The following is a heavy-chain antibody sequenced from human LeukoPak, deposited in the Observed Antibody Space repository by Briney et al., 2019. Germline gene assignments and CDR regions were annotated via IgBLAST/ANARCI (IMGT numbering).Heavy chain of an antibody. D-gene: IGHD6-19*01. Sequence: PSETLSLTCTVSGGSISSYYWSWIRQPPGKGLEWIGYIYYSGSTNYNPSLKSRVTISVDTSKNQFSLKLSSVTAADTAVYYCARDYEAVAGQRWFDPWGQGTLVTVSS. CDR2: IYYSGST. CDR1: GGSISSYY. J-gene: IGHJ5*02. V-gene: IGHV4-59*01. CDR3: ARDYEAVAGQRWFDP.